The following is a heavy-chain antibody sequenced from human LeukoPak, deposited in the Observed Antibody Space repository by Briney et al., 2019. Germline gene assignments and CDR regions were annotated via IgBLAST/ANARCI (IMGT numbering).Heavy chain of an antibody. Sequence: GTSLTLSCAASGFTFSNYAMHWVRQGPGKGREGVAIMSNDGSNEKYADSVRGRFTISRDNSKNTLYVQLNRLRSEDTAVYYCARGTGSGRSILDYWGQGILVTVSS. CDR1: GFTFSNYA. J-gene: IGHJ4*02. CDR2: MSNDGSNE. CDR3: ARGTGSGRSILDY. V-gene: IGHV3-30*04. D-gene: IGHD3-10*01.